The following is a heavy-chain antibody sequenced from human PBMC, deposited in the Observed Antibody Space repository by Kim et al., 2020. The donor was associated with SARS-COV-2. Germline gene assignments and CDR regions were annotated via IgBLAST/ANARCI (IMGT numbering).Heavy chain of an antibody. D-gene: IGHD1-7*01. Sequence: ASVKVSCKASGYTFTGYYMHWVRQAPGQGLEWMGWINPNSGGTNYAQKFQGRVTMTRDTSISTAYMELSRLRSDDTAVYYCATFGWNWNWPSYYYYGMDVWGQGTTVTVSS. CDR3: ATFGWNWNWPSYYYYGMDV. CDR2: INPNSGGT. V-gene: IGHV1-2*02. CDR1: GYTFTGYY. J-gene: IGHJ6*02.